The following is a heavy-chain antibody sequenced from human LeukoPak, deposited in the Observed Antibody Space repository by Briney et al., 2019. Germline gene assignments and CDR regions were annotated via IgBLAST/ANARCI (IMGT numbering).Heavy chain of an antibody. D-gene: IGHD6-13*01. CDR1: GFTFSSNY. CDR3: AREGRIAAAGGFDY. V-gene: IGHV3-53*01. J-gene: IGHJ4*02. CDR2: IYSGGST. Sequence: GGSLRLSCAASGFTFSSNYMSWVRQAPGKGLEWVSVIYSGGSTYYADSVKGRFTISRDNSKNTLYLQMNSLRAEDTAVYYCAREGRIAAAGGFDYWGQGTLVTVSS.